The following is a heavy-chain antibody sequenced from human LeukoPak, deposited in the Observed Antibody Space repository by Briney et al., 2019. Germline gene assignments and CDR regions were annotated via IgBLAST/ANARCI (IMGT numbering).Heavy chain of an antibody. D-gene: IGHD6-19*01. J-gene: IGHJ4*02. V-gene: IGHV4-4*07. CDR3: AGEVEAGSSGWYPYFDY. CDR1: GGSISSYY. Sequence: PSETLSLTCTVSGGSISSYYWSWIRQPAGKGLEWIGRIYTSGSTNYNPSLKSRVTMSVDTSKNQFSQKLSSVTAADTAVYYCAGEVEAGSSGWYPYFDYWGQGTLVTVSS. CDR2: IYTSGST.